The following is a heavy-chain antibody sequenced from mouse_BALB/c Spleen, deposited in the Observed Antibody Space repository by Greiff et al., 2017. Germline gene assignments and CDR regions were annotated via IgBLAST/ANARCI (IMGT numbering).Heavy chain of an antibody. D-gene: IGHD2-10*02. Sequence: VKVVESGPGLVAPSQSLSITCTVSGFSLTGYGVNWVRQPPGKGLEWLGMIWGDGSTDYNSALKSRLSISKDNSKSQVFLKMNSLQTDDTARYYCARDRYGNYGYYAMDYWGQGTSVTVSS. J-gene: IGHJ4*01. CDR3: ARDRYGNYGYYAMDY. V-gene: IGHV2-6-7*01. CDR2: IWGDGST. CDR1: GFSLTGYG.